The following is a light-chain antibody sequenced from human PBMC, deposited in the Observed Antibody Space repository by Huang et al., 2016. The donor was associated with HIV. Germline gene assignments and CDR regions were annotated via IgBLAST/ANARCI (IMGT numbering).Light chain of an antibody. Sequence: EILMTQSPATLSVSPGERATLSCRAGQSVSSNLAWDQQKPGQAPRLLIDDATTRATGIPARFSGSGSGTEFTLTISSLQSEDFAVYYCQQYNNWPRTFGQGTKVDVK. CDR3: QQYNNWPRT. CDR1: QSVSSN. V-gene: IGKV3-15*01. CDR2: DAT. J-gene: IGKJ1*01.